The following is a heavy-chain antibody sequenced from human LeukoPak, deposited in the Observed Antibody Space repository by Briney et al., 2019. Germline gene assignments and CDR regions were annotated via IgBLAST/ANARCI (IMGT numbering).Heavy chain of an antibody. Sequence: SETLSLNCTVSGGSISSYYWSWIRQPPGKGLEWIGYIYYSGSTNYNPSLKSRVTISVDTSKNQFSLKLSSVTAADTAVYYCARDDGDWGGSDYWGQGTLVTVSS. CDR2: IYYSGST. CDR3: ARDDGDWGGSDY. J-gene: IGHJ4*02. V-gene: IGHV4-59*01. CDR1: GGSISSYY. D-gene: IGHD4-17*01.